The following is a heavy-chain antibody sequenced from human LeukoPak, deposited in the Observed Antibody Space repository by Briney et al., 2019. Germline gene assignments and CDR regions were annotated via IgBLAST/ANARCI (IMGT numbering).Heavy chain of an antibody. D-gene: IGHD5-18*01. CDR2: TYYRSKWYN. V-gene: IGHV6-1*01. CDR1: GDSVSSNSDA. Sequence: SQTLSLTCAISGDSVSSNSDAWNWIRQSPSRGLEWLGRTYYRSKWYNDYAVSVKSRITINPDTSKNQFSLQLNSVTPEDTAVYYCARDLDVDTAMVTNYYGMDVWGQGTTVTVSS. CDR3: ARDLDVDTAMVTNYYGMDV. J-gene: IGHJ6*02.